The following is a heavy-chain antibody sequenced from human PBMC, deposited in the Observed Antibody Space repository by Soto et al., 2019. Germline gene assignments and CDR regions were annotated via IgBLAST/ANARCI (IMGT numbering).Heavy chain of an antibody. CDR1: GFTFSTYW. CDR2: IKQDGSEK. CDR3: AGGWAHFDY. Sequence: EVQLVESGGGLVQPGGSLRLSCSASGFTFSTYWMSWVRQAPGKGLEWVANIKQDGSEKYYVDSVKGRFTISRDNAKNSLYVQMDSLRAEDTAVYYCAGGWAHFDYWGQGTLVTVSS. D-gene: IGHD3-16*01. J-gene: IGHJ4*02. V-gene: IGHV3-7*04.